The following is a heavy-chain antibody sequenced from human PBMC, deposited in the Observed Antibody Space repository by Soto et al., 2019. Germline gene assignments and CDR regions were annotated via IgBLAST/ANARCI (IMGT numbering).Heavy chain of an antibody. CDR1: GYTFINCG. D-gene: IGHD2-15*01. V-gene: IGHV1-18*01. Sequence: QLVQSGAEVKKPGASVKVSCKASGYTFINCGISWVRQAPGQGLEWMGWISVYNGNTKSAQKFQGRVTITRDTSASRAYMELSSLRSEDTAVYYCARILGYCSGGSCDYWGQGALVTVSS. CDR2: ISVYNGNT. J-gene: IGHJ4*02. CDR3: ARILGYCSGGSCDY.